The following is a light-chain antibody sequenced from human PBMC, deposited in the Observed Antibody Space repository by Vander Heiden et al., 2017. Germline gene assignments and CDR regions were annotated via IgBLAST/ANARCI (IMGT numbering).Light chain of an antibody. CDR2: DDG. CDR1: NSGSNS. V-gene: IGLV3-21*02. J-gene: IGLJ3*02. Sequence: SYVLTHPPSLSVPPGQTSQIASGGKNSGSNSLHWYQQKPGRDTGLVVHDDGERTGGIPERIDGCNSGNTATLTISRVEAGDEAEYYCQVWDTTSDHIGVFGGGTKLTV. CDR3: QVWDTTSDHIGV.